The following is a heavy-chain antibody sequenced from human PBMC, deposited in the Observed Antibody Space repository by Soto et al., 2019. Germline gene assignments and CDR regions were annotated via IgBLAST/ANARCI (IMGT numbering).Heavy chain of an antibody. D-gene: IGHD5-18*01. CDR3: AREGYSYAPRLYYFDY. J-gene: IGHJ4*02. V-gene: IGHV1-69*12. CDR1: GGTFSSYA. Sequence: QVQLVQSGAEVKKPGSSVKVSCKASGGTFSSYAISWVRQAPGQGLEWMGGIIPIFGTANYAQKFQGRVTITADESTSTADMELSSLRSEDTAVYYCAREGYSYAPRLYYFDYGGQGTLVTVSS. CDR2: IIPIFGTA.